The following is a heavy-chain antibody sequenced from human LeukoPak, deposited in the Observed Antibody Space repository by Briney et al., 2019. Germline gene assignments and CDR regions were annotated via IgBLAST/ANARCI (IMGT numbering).Heavy chain of an antibody. J-gene: IGHJ4*02. CDR1: GYTFTDSY. Sequence: ASVKVSCKASGYTFTDSYIHWVRQAPGQGLEWMGRINPNSGDPNYPQNFQGRVTMTRDTSISTAYMELNTLISDDTAVYYCARGSQRWLQSQLGYWGQGTLVTVSS. CDR3: ARGSQRWLQSQLGY. CDR2: INPNSGDP. V-gene: IGHV1-2*06. D-gene: IGHD5-24*01.